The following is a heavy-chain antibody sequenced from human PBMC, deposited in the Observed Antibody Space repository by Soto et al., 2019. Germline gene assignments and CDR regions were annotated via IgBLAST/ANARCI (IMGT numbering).Heavy chain of an antibody. CDR3: VSESASITIFGVVLATTTFDS. CDR2: IYYSGST. D-gene: IGHD3-3*01. V-gene: IGHV4-30-4*01. Sequence: SETLSLTCTVSGGSISSGDYYWSWIRQPPGKGLEWIGYIYYSGSTYYNPSLKSRVTISVDTSKNQFSLKLSSVTAADTAVYYCVSESASITIFGVVLATTTFDSWGQGTLVTVSS. CDR1: GGSISSGDYY. J-gene: IGHJ4*02.